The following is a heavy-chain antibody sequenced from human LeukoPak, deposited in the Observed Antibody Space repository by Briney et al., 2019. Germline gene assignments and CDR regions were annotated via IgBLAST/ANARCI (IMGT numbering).Heavy chain of an antibody. Sequence: ETLSLTRAVSGGSPTIYYWSWIRQPPGEGLGWIGNIYDSGSTNYNPSLKSRVTISVDTSKNQCSLKLSSVTAADTAVYYCARQSISGSSLSYFDYWGQGTLVNVSS. CDR3: ARQSISGSSLSYFDY. J-gene: IGHJ4*02. V-gene: IGHV4-59*01. D-gene: IGHD3-22*01. CDR2: IYDSGST. CDR1: GGSPTIYY.